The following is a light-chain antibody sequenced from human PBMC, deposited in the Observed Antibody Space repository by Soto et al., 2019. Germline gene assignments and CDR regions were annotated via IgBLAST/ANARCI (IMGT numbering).Light chain of an antibody. V-gene: IGKV3-20*01. CDR1: QSVSSSY. CDR3: QQYGSSST. CDR2: GAS. J-gene: IGKJ3*01. Sequence: EIVLTQPPGTLSLSPGERATLSCRASQSVSSSYLAWYQQKPGQAPRLLIYGASSRATGIPDRFSGSGSGTDFTLTISRLEPEDFAVYYCQQYGSSSTFAPGTKVDIK.